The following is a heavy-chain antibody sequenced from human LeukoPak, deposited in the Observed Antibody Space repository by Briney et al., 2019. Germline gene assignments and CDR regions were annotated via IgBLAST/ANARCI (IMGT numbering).Heavy chain of an antibody. D-gene: IGHD3-10*01. V-gene: IGHV1-2*02. CDR1: GYTFTGYY. CDR3: ARSNRDMVRGVIDY. CDR2: INPNGGGT. Sequence: ASVKVSCKASGYTFTGYYMHWVRQTPGQGLEWVGWINPNGGGTNFAQKFQGRVTMTRDTSISTAYMELSRLRSDDTAVYYCARSNRDMVRGVIDYWGQGTLVTVSS. J-gene: IGHJ4*02.